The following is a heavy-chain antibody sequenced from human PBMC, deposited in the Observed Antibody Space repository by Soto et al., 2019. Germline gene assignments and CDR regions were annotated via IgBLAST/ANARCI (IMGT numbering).Heavy chain of an antibody. D-gene: IGHD2-15*01. CDR3: ARARWYDAFDV. J-gene: IGHJ3*01. V-gene: IGHV4-38-2*01. Sequence: SETLSLTCAASGFFISSGNYWGWIRKPPGKGLEWIGSIFHGGNTYYNPSLKSRITISVDMSKNQFSLKLNSVTAADTAVYYCARARWYDAFDVWGQGTVVTVSS. CDR1: GFFISSGNY. CDR2: IFHGGNT.